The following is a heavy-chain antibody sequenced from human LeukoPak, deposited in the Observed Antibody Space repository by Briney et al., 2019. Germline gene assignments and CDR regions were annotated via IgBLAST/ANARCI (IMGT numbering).Heavy chain of an antibody. V-gene: IGHV3-48*02. Sequence: GGSLRLSCAASGFTFSSYSMNWVRQAPGKGLEWISYISSGSRTIYYADFVKGRFTVSRDNAKTSLYLQMRSLRDEDTAVYYCARESISGHRDFDNWGQGTLVTVS. D-gene: IGHD1-26*01. CDR2: ISSGSRTI. CDR1: GFTFSSYS. J-gene: IGHJ4*02. CDR3: ARESISGHRDFDN.